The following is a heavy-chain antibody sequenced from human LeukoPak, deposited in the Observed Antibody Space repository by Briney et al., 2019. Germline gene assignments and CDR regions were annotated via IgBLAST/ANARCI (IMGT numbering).Heavy chain of an antibody. D-gene: IGHD2-2*01. J-gene: IGHJ6*03. CDR2: IRYDGSNK. CDR3: AKEGCSSTSCAPYYYYYMDV. CDR1: GFTFSSYG. Sequence: GGSLRLSCAASGFTFSSYGMHWVRQAPGKGLEWVAFIRYDGSNKYYADSVKGRFTISRDNSKNTLYLRMKSLRAEDTAVYYCAKEGCSSTSCAPYYYYYMDVWGKGTTVTVSS. V-gene: IGHV3-30*02.